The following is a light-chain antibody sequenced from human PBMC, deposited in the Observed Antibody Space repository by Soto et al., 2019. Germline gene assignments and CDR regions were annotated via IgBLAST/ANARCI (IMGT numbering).Light chain of an antibody. V-gene: IGKV1-8*01. CDR3: LLYYSYPPST. J-gene: IGKJ5*01. CDR2: AAS. Sequence: AIRMTQSPSSLSAPTGDRVTITCRASQGISSYLAWNQQKPGKAPKLLIYAASTLQSGVPSRFSGSGSGTDFNLTISCLQSEDFATYYCLLYYSYPPSTFRHWTRLEVK. CDR1: QGISSY.